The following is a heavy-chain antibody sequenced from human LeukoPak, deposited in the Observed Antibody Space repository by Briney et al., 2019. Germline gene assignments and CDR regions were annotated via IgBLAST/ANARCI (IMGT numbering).Heavy chain of an antibody. CDR3: AEDGIRDCSSTSCSAEDY. CDR1: GFTFSDYY. D-gene: IGHD2-2*01. Sequence: EGSLRFSCAATGFTFSDYYMSWIRQAPGKGLKWVSYINSGSSYTNYAASVKGRFTISRDNAKNSLYLQMNSLRAEDTAFFFQAEDGIRDCSSTSCSAEDYWGQGTLVTVSS. CDR2: INSGSSYT. V-gene: IGHV3-11*06. J-gene: IGHJ4*02.